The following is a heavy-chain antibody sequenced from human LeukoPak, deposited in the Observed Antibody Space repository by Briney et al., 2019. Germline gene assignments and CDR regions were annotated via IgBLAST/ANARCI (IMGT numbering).Heavy chain of an antibody. D-gene: IGHD3-10*01. CDR3: ARSMVRGVFDY. V-gene: IGHV4-30-4*01. Sequence: PSETLSLTCTVSGGSISSGDYYWSWIRQPPGKGLEWIGYIYYSGSTYYNPSLKSRVTISVDTSKNQFSLKLSSVTAADTAVYYCARSMVRGVFDYWGQGTLVIVSS. CDR2: IYYSGST. J-gene: IGHJ4*02. CDR1: GGSISSGDYY.